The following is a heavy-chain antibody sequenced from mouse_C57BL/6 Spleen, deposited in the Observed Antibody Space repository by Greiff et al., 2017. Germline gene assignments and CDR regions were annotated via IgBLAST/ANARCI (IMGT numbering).Heavy chain of an antibody. CDR3: ARVGDGYSGY. D-gene: IGHD2-3*01. J-gene: IGHJ2*01. CDR1: GYTFTDYY. CDR2: INPNNGGT. V-gene: IGHV1-26*01. Sequence: EVQLQQSGPELVKPGASVKISCKASGYTFTDYYMNWVKQSHGKSLEWIGDINPNNGGTSYNQKFKGKATLTVDKSSSTAYMERRSLTSEDSAVYYCARVGDGYSGYWGQGTTLTVSS.